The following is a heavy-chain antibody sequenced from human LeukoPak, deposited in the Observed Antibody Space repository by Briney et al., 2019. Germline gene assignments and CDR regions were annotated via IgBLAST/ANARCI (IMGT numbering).Heavy chain of an antibody. CDR3: TTDMYYYDSSGSQDYFDY. V-gene: IGHV3-15*01. D-gene: IGHD3-22*01. CDR2: IKSKTDGGTT. Sequence: GGSLRLSCAASGFTFSNAWMSWVRQAPGKGLEWVGRIKSKTDGGTTDYAAPVKGRLTISRDDSQNTLYLQMNSLKTEDTAVYYCTTDMYYYDSSGSQDYFDYWGQGTLVTVSS. CDR1: GFTFSNAW. J-gene: IGHJ4*02.